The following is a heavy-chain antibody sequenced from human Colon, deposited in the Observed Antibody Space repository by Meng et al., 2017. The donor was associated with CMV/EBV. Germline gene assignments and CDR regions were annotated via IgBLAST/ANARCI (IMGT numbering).Heavy chain of an antibody. Sequence: QVQLVQSGAEIKKPGASVKVSCKASGSTFISYAFQGVRQAPGQSLEWMAWVDDGNGNTKYSQQFQGRITVSMDTSASTVYMELSSLKSEDTAVYYCAAHRSTWIFDNWGQGTLVTVSS. V-gene: IGHV1-3*01. D-gene: IGHD2/OR15-2a*01. CDR1: GSTFISYA. CDR3: AAHRSTWIFDN. CDR2: VDDGNGNT. J-gene: IGHJ4*02.